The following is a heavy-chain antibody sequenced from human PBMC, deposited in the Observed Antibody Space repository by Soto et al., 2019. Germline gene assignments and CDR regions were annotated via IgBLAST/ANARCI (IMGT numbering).Heavy chain of an antibody. CDR3: ARHDYGGFGL. V-gene: IGHV4-39*01. CDR2: IYYSGST. CDR1: GGSISRSSYY. D-gene: IGHD4-17*01. Sequence: SETLFLTCTVSGGSISRSSYYWGWIRQPPGKELEWIGSIYYSGSTYYNPSLKSRVTISVDTSKNQFSLKLSSVTAADTAVYYCARHDYGGFGLWGQGTLVTVSS. J-gene: IGHJ4*02.